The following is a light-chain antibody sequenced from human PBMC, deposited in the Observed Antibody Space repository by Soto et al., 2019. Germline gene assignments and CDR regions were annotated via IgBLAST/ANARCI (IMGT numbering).Light chain of an antibody. V-gene: IGLV2-14*01. CDR2: EVS. J-gene: IGLJ1*01. CDR3: TSYTTSSPYV. CDR1: SSDVGGYDY. Sequence: QSALTQPASVSGSPGQSITISCTGTSSDVGGYDYVSWYQHHPGKAPKLLIFEVSNRPSGVSTRFSGSKSGNTASLTISGLQVEDEADYYCTSYTTSSPYVFGTGTKVTVL.